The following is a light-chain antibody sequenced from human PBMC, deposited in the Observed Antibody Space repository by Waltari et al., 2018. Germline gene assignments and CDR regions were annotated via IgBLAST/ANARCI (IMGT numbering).Light chain of an antibody. CDR3: QQYGDSPRT. CDR1: QSVSSGF. V-gene: IGKV3D-20*01. CDR2: DTS. Sequence: EIVLMQSPATQSLSPGDRATLSCGASQSVSSGFLAWYQQKPGLAPRLLIYDTSTRATGVPDRFRGSGSGREFALSISRLEPEDFAVYYCQQYGDSPRTFGQGTKVEIK. J-gene: IGKJ1*01.